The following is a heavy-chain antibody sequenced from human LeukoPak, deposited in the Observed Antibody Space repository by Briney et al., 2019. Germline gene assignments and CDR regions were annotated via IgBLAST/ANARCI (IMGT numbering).Heavy chain of an antibody. CDR2: IIPIFGTA. V-gene: IGHV1-69*05. J-gene: IGHJ5*02. CDR3: ARTRQDWFDP. Sequence: AASVKVSCKASGYSFTTYGISWVRQAPGQGLEWMGGIIPIFGTANYAQKFQGRVTITTDESTSTAYMELSSLRSEDTAVYYCARTRQDWFDPWGQGTLVTVSS. CDR1: GYSFTTYG.